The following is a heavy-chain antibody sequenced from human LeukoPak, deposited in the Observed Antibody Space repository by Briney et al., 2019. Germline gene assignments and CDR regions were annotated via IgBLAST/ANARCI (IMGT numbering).Heavy chain of an antibody. CDR1: GGSIRSYY. V-gene: IGHV4-59*01. Sequence: SETLSLTCTVSGGSIRSYYWSWIRQPPGKGLEWIGYIYYSGSTNYNPSLKSRVTISVDTSKNQFSLKLSSVTAADTAVYYCASFAGSGTPRYWGQGTLVTVSS. CDR2: IYYSGST. CDR3: ASFAGSGTPRY. J-gene: IGHJ4*02. D-gene: IGHD3-3*01.